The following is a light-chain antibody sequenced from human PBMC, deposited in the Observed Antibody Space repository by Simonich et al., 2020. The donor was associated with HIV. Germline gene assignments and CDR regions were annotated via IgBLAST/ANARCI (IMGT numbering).Light chain of an antibody. J-gene: IGKJ4*01. Sequence: EIVLTQSPGTLSLSPGARATLSCRASQSVSSSYLAWYQQKPGLAPRLLIYDASSRATGIPDRFSGSGSGTDFTLTISRLEPEDFAVYYCQQRSNWLTFGGGTKVEIK. V-gene: IGKV3D-20*02. CDR1: QSVSSSY. CDR3: QQRSNWLT. CDR2: DAS.